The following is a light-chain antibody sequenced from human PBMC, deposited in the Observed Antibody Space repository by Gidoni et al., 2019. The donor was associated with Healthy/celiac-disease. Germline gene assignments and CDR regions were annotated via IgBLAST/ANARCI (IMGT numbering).Light chain of an antibody. CDR2: GKN. CDR1: SLRSYY. J-gene: IGLJ2*01. CDR3: NSRDSSGNHSVV. V-gene: IGLV3-19*01. Sequence: SSELTQDPAVSVSLGQTVRITCQGDSLRSYYASWYQQKPGQAPVLVIYGKNNRPSGIPDRFSGSSSGNTASLTITGAQAEDEADYYCNSRDSSGNHSVVFGGGTNLTVL.